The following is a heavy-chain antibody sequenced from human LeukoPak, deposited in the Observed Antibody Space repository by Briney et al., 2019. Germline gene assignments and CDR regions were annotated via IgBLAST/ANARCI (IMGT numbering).Heavy chain of an antibody. CDR3: AHSFSYYDILTGYQTNNPYYFDY. CDR2: IYWDDDK. Sequence: SGPTLVKPTQTLTLTCTFSGFSLSTSGVGVGWIRQPPGKALEWLALIYWDDDKRYSPSLKSRLTITKDTSKNQVVLTMTNMDPVDTATYYCAHSFSYYDILTGYQTNNPYYFDYWGQGTLVTVSS. J-gene: IGHJ4*02. CDR1: GFSLSTSGVG. V-gene: IGHV2-5*02. D-gene: IGHD3-9*01.